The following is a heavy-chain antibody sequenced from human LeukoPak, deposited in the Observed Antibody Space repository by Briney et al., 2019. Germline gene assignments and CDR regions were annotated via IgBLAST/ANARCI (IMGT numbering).Heavy chain of an antibody. Sequence: GGSLRLSCAASGFTFSSYSMNWVRQAPGKGLEWVSSISSSSSYIYYADSVKGRFTISRDNAKNSPYLQMNSLRAEDTAVYYCAREPYYYDSSLLDYWGQGTLVTVSS. CDR2: ISSSSSYI. CDR1: GFTFSSYS. V-gene: IGHV3-21*01. J-gene: IGHJ4*02. D-gene: IGHD3-22*01. CDR3: AREPYYYDSSLLDY.